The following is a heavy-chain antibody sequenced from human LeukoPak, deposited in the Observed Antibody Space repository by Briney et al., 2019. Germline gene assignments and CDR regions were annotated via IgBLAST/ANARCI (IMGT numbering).Heavy chain of an antibody. Sequence: GGSLRLSCAASGFTFNNYAIHWVRQAPGKGLEWVAGVTYDGNNQYYADSVKGRFTVSRDNSRNTVNLQMNSLRGEDTAVYYCARAPVRGAVAGVDYWGQGTRVTVSS. V-gene: IGHV3-30-3*01. CDR3: ARAPVRGAVAGVDY. CDR1: GFTFNNYA. CDR2: VTYDGNNQ. J-gene: IGHJ4*02. D-gene: IGHD6-19*01.